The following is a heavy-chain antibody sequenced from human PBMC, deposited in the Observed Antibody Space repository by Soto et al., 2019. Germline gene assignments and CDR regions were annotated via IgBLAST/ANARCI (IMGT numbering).Heavy chain of an antibody. V-gene: IGHV4-30-4*01. Sequence: PSETLSLTCAVSGVSVTNGDYYWSWMRQSPGKGLEWIGNIYYSETTSYNPSLNSRLSISIDTSRNQFSLQLTSVTAADTAIYYCARQRRGGYWFDPWGQGTLVTGSS. CDR1: GVSVTNGDYY. CDR2: IYYSETT. J-gene: IGHJ5*02. CDR3: ARQRRGGYWFDP.